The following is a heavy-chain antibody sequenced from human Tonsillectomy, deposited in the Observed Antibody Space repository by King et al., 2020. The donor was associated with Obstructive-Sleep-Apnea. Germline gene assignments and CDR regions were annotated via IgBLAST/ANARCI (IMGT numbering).Heavy chain of an antibody. J-gene: IGHJ4*02. CDR2: IKSKADGGTI. CDR1: GFTFSNAW. D-gene: IGHD3-10*01. CDR3: TTGRRYSTVRGVDMWGYFDS. Sequence: DVQLVESGGGLERPGGSLRLSCAASGFTFSNAWMSWVRQAPGKGLEWVGRIKSKADGGTIDYAAPVKGRFTISRDDSKNTLYLQMRGLKIDDTAVYYCTTGRRYSTVRGVDMWGYFDSWGQGTLVTVSS. V-gene: IGHV3-15*01.